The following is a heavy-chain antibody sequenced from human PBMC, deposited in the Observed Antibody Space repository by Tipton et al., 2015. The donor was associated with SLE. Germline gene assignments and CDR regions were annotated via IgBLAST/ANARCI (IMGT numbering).Heavy chain of an antibody. CDR3: ARVGNLGYDSSGLDY. D-gene: IGHD3-22*01. CDR2: INHSATT. J-gene: IGHJ4*02. V-gene: IGHV4-34*01. Sequence: SPTCAVYGVSFSGYYWSWIRQPPGKGLEWIGEINHSATTNHNPSLKSRVTISVDTSKKQVSLKLSSVTAADTAVYYCARVGNLGYDSSGLDYWGQGTLVTVSS. CDR1: GVSFSGYY.